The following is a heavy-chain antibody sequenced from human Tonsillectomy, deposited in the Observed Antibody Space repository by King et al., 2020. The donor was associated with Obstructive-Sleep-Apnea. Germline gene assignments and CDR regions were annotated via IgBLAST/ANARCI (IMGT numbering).Heavy chain of an antibody. CDR1: GGTFSSYA. V-gene: IGHV1-69*12. CDR3: ASGVAASQYYYSGLDV. J-gene: IGHJ6*02. D-gene: IGHD6-13*01. Sequence: QLVQSGAEVKRPGSSVKVSCKASGGTFSSYAFIWVRLAPGQGLEWMGEIIPLYASTSNAEKFQGRVTITADESTSTAYMELSSLRSEDTAVYYCASGVAASQYYYSGLDVWGQATTVTASS. CDR2: IIPLYAST.